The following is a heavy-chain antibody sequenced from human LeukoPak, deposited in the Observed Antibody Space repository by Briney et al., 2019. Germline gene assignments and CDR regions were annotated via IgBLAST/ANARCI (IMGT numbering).Heavy chain of an antibody. Sequence: SETLSLTCSVSGGSISDYYWSWIRQPPGKGLEYIGYIYYSGSTNYNPSLKSRVTISVDTSKDQFSLNLTSVTAADTAVYYCARLKCISTTCPSRYVMDVWGQGTTVTVSS. V-gene: IGHV4-59*01. CDR3: ARLKCISTTCPSRYVMDV. CDR1: GGSISDYY. J-gene: IGHJ6*02. CDR2: IYYSGST. D-gene: IGHD2-2*01.